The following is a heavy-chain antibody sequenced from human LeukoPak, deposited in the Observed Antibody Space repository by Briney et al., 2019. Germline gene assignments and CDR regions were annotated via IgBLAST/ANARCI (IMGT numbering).Heavy chain of an antibody. CDR1: GFTFSNYA. V-gene: IGHV3-30*01. CDR2: ISSGGTYE. Sequence: GGSLRLSCAASGFTFSNYAMRWVRQAPGRGLEWVSLISSGGTYEYYADSVKGRFTISRDNSKNTLYLQLNSLRAEDTAVYYCARDSTYYYDSGSSGPHYFDNWGQGTLVTVSS. J-gene: IGHJ4*02. D-gene: IGHD3-10*01. CDR3: ARDSTYYYDSGSSGPHYFDN.